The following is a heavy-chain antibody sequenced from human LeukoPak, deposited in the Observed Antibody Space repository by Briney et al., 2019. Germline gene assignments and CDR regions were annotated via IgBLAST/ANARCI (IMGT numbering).Heavy chain of an antibody. J-gene: IGHJ6*01. CDR1: GFTFSSYW. Sequence: GGSLRLSCAASGFTFSSYWMSWVRQAPGKGLEWVANIKQDGSEKYYVDSVKGRFTISRDNAKNSLYLQMNSLRAEDTAVYYCASSPSYNWTPPGRMDVWGKGTTVTVSS. CDR3: ASSPSYNWTPPGRMDV. V-gene: IGHV3-7*03. CDR2: IKQDGSEK. D-gene: IGHD1-1*01.